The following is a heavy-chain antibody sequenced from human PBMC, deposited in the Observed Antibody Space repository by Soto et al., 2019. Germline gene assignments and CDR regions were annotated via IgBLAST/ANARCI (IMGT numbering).Heavy chain of an antibody. Sequence: ASVKFSCKASVYTFKTYCISWVRHAPVQGLEFIGWISTYNGNTNYSQNLQDIITITIDPPTTTAYMELRILRSYYTSVYYWARCLGSYYSGVDVWGQGTTVTVSS. V-gene: IGHV1-18*01. J-gene: IGHJ6*02. CDR1: VYTFKTYC. CDR3: ARCLGSYYSGVDV. CDR2: ISTYNGNT. D-gene: IGHD3-16*01.